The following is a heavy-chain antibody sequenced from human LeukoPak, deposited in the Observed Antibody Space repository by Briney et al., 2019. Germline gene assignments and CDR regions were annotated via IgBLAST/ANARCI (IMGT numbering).Heavy chain of an antibody. V-gene: IGHV4-39*07. D-gene: IGHD2-15*01. CDR2: IYYSGST. J-gene: IGHJ5*02. Sequence: PSETPSLTCTVSGGSISSSDYYWGWIRQPPGKGLEWIGSIYYSGSTYYNPSLKSRVTISVDTSKNQFSLKLSSVTAADTAVYYCASGRVVVVAATLHNWFDPWGQGTLVTVSS. CDR1: GGSISSSDYY. CDR3: ASGRVVVVAATLHNWFDP.